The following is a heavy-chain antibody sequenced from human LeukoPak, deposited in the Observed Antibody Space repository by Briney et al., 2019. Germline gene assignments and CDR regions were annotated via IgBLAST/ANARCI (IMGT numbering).Heavy chain of an antibody. Sequence: GESLRLSCPAYGFTFSSYEMNWVSQAPGRGLEWVSSISPTGGAIFYADSLRDRFTISRDNAKISLYLQMNSLRTEDTALYYCAKDGSCISRSGNDCWTHFDYWGQGTLVTVS. CDR3: AKDGSCISRSGNDCWTHFDY. CDR1: GFTFSSYE. CDR2: ISPTGGAI. J-gene: IGHJ4*02. D-gene: IGHD2-21*02. V-gene: IGHV3-21*04.